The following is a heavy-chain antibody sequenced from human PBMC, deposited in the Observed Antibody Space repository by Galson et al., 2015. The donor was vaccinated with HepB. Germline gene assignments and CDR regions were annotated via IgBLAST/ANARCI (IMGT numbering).Heavy chain of an antibody. V-gene: IGHV1-46*01. Sequence: SVKVSCKASGYTFTSYYIHWVRQAPGQGLEWMGVINSSGGNTNYAQNFQGRVTMARDTSTNTVYMELSSLRSEDTAVYYCARDDGYSGNYDYWGQGSLVTVSS. CDR1: GYTFTSYY. CDR3: ARDDGYSGNYDY. D-gene: IGHD5-12*01. CDR2: INSSGGNT. J-gene: IGHJ4*02.